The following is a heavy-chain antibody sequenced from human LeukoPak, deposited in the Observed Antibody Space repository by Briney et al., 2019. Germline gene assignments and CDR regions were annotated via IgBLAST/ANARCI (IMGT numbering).Heavy chain of an antibody. Sequence: SGPTLMKPTQTLTLTCPFSGYSLSTSGVGVGWIRQPPGKALEWLALIYWDDDKRYNPSLKSRLTITKDTSKNQVVLTVTNMDPMDTATYYCAHSPIGMGATMGFDYWGQGTLVTVSS. D-gene: IGHD1-26*01. CDR1: GYSLSTSGVG. V-gene: IGHV2-5*02. J-gene: IGHJ4*02. CDR2: IYWDDDK. CDR3: AHSPIGMGATMGFDY.